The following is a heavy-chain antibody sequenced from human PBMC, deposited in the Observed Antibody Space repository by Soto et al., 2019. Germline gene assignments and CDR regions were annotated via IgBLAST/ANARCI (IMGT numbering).Heavy chain of an antibody. CDR3: AKKSCSSPGCPYGMDV. D-gene: IGHD2-2*01. V-gene: IGHV3-23*01. J-gene: IGHJ6*02. CDR2: ISFTGDSR. Sequence: PGGSLRLSCAAPGFNFNAYVMNWVRQAPGKGLEWVSIISFTGDSRYYADSVKDRFTISRDNSQNTLYLQMNSLRAEDTAVYYCAKKSCSSPGCPYGMDVWGQGTTVTVSS. CDR1: GFNFNAYV.